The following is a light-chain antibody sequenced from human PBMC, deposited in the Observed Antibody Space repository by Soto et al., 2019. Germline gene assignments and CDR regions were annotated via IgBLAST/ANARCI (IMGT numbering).Light chain of an antibody. Sequence: DIQMTQSPSTLSASVGDRVTITCRASKSISSWLAWYQQKPGKAPKLLIYDASSLESGVPSRFSGSGSGTEFTLTISSLQPDDFATYYCHQYNSYSLTFGQGTKVEIK. CDR3: HQYNSYSLT. CDR2: DAS. J-gene: IGKJ1*01. V-gene: IGKV1-5*01. CDR1: KSISSW.